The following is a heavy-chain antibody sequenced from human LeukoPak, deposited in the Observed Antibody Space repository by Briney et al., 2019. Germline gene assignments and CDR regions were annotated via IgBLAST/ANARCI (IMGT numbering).Heavy chain of an antibody. V-gene: IGHV1-46*01. Sequence: ASVKVSCKTAGYPFITYGISWVRQAPGQGLEWMGIINPGGGSTSYAQKFQGRVTMTRDTSTSTVYMELSSLRSEDTAVYYCARDTGIAAAEGLDYWGQGTLVTVSS. J-gene: IGHJ4*02. CDR1: GYPFITYG. CDR2: INPGGGST. D-gene: IGHD6-13*01. CDR3: ARDTGIAAAEGLDY.